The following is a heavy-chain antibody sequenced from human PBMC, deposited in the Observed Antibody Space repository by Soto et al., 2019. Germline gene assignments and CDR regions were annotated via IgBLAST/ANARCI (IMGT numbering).Heavy chain of an antibody. CDR1: GYTFTNYA. Sequence: ASVKVSLKAFGYTFTNYAMHLVRQAPRQKLEWMGRIKAGNGKTKYSQKFQGRVTITRDTSASTAYMELSSLRSEDTAVYYCARTVGYYYGMDVWGQGTTVTVSS. D-gene: IGHD4-17*01. J-gene: IGHJ6*02. V-gene: IGHV1-3*01. CDR2: IKAGNGKT. CDR3: ARTVGYYYGMDV.